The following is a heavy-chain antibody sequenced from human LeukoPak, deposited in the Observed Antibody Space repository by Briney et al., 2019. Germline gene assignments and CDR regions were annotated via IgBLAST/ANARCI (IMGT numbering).Heavy chain of an antibody. CDR2: IYYSGSP. V-gene: IGHV4-59*01. J-gene: IGHJ4*02. D-gene: IGHD5-24*01. Sequence: PSETLSLTCSVSGASITDYYWSWIRQPPGKGLEWIGYIYYSGSPNYSPSLKSRVTLSPDTSQNQFSLKLTSVTAADTAVYYCAYGGDAYKTGYWGQGTLVTVSS. CDR3: AYGGDAYKTGY. CDR1: GASITDYY.